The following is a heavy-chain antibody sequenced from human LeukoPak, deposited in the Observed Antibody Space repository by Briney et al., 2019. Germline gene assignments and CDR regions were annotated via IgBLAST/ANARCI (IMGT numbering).Heavy chain of an antibody. V-gene: IGHV3-30*03. CDR2: VSNDGSNK. Sequence: GGSLRLSCAASRFTFSTYAMHWVRQAPGTGLEWVAVVSNDGSNKKHADSVKGRFTISRDNSKSTLYLQMNSLRGEDTALYYCVRAGPLGSGHAVDYFVYYGMYVWGQGVTVTVSS. D-gene: IGHD6-19*01. CDR3: VRAGPLGSGHAVDYFVYYGMYV. CDR1: RFTFSTYA. J-gene: IGHJ6*02.